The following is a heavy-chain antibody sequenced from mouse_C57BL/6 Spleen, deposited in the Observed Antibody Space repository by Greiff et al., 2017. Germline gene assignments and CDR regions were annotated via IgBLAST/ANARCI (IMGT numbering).Heavy chain of an antibody. D-gene: IGHD1-1*01. CDR2: INPNNGGT. CDR3: ARSRYYGSSSPFDY. CDR1: GYTFTDYY. V-gene: IGHV1-18*01. J-gene: IGHJ2*01. Sequence: EVQLQQSGPELVKPGASVKIPCKASGYTFTDYYMDWVKQSHGKSLEWIGDINPNNGGTIYNQKFKGKATLTVDTSSSTAYLELRSLTSEDTAVYYGARSRYYGSSSPFDYWGQGTTLTVSS.